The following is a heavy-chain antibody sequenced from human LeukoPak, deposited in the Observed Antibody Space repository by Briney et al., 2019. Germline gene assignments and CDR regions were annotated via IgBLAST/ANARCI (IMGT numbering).Heavy chain of an antibody. CDR2: INHSGST. D-gene: IGHD3-3*01. J-gene: IGHJ3*02. CDR1: GGSFSGYS. V-gene: IGHV4-34*01. CDR3: ARGHNYDVWSCVVGLDAFDI. Sequence: SETLSLTCAVHGGSFSGYSWSWIRQHPRKGLEWIGEINHSGSTNYNPTLKSRVTISVDTSKNQFSLKMSSVNAADTAVYYCARGHNYDVWSCVVGLDAFDIWGQGTMVTVSS.